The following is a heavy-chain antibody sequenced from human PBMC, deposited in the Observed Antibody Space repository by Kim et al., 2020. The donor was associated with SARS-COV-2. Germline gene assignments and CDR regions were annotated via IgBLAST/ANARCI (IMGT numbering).Heavy chain of an antibody. Sequence: GGSLRLSCAASGFAFNTYSINWVRQAPGKGLEWVSYISSTSTVIWYAGSVKGRFTVSRDNAKNSLYLQMNSLREDDTALYYCTREGGSGTTGDAFDIWGQGKMVTVYS. V-gene: IGHV3-48*02. J-gene: IGHJ3*02. CDR3: TREGGSGTTGDAFDI. D-gene: IGHD6-19*01. CDR2: ISSTSTVI. CDR1: GFAFNTYS.